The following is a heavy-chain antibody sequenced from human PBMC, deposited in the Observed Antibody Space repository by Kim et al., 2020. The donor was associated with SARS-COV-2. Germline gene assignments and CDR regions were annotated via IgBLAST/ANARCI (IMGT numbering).Heavy chain of an antibody. J-gene: IGHJ4*02. CDR1: GFTFSSYA. CDR3: AKEKSRRYSDY. Sequence: GGSLRLSCAASGFTFSSYAMHWVRQAPGKGLEWVAVIWYDGSNKYYADSVKGRFTISRDNSKNTVYLQMNSLRAEDTAVYYCAKEKSRRYSDYWGQGTL. D-gene: IGHD2-2*01. V-gene: IGHV3-33*06. CDR2: IWYDGSNK.